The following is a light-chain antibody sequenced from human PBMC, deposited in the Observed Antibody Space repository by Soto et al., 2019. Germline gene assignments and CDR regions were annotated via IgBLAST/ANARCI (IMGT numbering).Light chain of an antibody. CDR2: GAS. CDR1: QSVSSGY. Sequence: EIVLTQSPNTLSLSPGETATLSCIASQSVSSGYLVWYQQKPGQAPRLLIYGASTRATGIPDRFSGSGSGTDFTLTISRLEPEDFAVYYCQQYGNSPPSVTFGPGTKVDTK. J-gene: IGKJ3*01. V-gene: IGKV3-20*01. CDR3: QQYGNSPPSVT.